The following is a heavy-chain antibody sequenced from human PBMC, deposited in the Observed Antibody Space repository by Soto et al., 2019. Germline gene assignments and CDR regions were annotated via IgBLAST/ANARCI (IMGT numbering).Heavy chain of an antibody. CDR2: IYYSGST. D-gene: IGHD6-19*01. Sequence: SETLSLTCTVSGGSVSSGSYYWSWIRQPPGKGLEWIGYIYYSGSTNYNPSLKSRVTISVDTSKNQFSLKLSSVTAADTAVYYCARDSRAVAGNYYYYGIDVWGQGTTVTASS. CDR1: GGSVSSGSYY. CDR3: ARDSRAVAGNYYYYGIDV. J-gene: IGHJ6*02. V-gene: IGHV4-61*01.